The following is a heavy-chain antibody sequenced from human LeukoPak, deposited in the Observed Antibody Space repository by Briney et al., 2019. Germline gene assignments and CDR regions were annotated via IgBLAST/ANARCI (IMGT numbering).Heavy chain of an antibody. CDR2: IYYSGST. CDR3: ARDSSYDSSGFSDY. D-gene: IGHD3-22*01. V-gene: IGHV4-30-4*08. J-gene: IGHJ4*02. Sequence: PSETLSLTCTVSGGSISSSNYYWVWIRQPPGKGLEWIGYIYYSGSTYYNPSLKSRVTISVDTSKNQFSLKLSSVTAADTAVYYCARDSSYDSSGFSDYWGQGTLVTVSS. CDR1: GGSISSSNYY.